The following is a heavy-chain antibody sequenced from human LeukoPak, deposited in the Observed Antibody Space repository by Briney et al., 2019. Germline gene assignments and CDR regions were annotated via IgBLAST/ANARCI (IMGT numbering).Heavy chain of an antibody. V-gene: IGHV4-34*01. CDR3: ARNYYGSGSHYFLG. J-gene: IGHJ4*02. CDR2: INHSGTT. CDR1: GGSFSGYY. D-gene: IGHD3-10*01. Sequence: PSETLPLTCAVHGGSFSGYYWTWIRQPPGKGLEWIGEINHSGTTNYNPSLKSRVTISVDTSKNQFSLKLSSVTAADTAVYYCARNYYGSGSHYFLGWGQGTLVTVSS.